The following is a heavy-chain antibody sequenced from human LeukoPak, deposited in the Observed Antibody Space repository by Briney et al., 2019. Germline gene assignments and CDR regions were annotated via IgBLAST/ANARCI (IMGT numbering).Heavy chain of an antibody. CDR2: ISGSGGRT. J-gene: IGHJ4*02. V-gene: IGHV3-23*01. Sequence: GGSLRLSCAASGFNFSSYAMSWVRQAPGKGPEWVSGISGSGGRTYYADSVKGRFTISRDNSKNTLYLQMNSPRAEDTAIYYCANLLGGWGQGTLVTVSS. CDR3: ANLLGG. D-gene: IGHD3-16*01. CDR1: GFNFSSYA.